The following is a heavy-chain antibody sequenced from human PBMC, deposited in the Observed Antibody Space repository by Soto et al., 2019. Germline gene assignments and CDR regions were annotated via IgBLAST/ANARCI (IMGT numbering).Heavy chain of an antibody. CDR3: ASCSMITFGGVIVDDAFDM. Sequence: EVQLVESGGGLIQPGGSLRLSCAASGFTVSSNYMSWVRQTPGKGLEWVSIIYSGGSSYYADSVKGRFTISRDNSKNTLYLQMISLRAEDTAVYYCASCSMITFGGVIVDDAFDMWGQGTMVSVSS. CDR1: GFTVSSNY. J-gene: IGHJ3*02. CDR2: IYSGGSS. D-gene: IGHD3-16*02. V-gene: IGHV3-53*01.